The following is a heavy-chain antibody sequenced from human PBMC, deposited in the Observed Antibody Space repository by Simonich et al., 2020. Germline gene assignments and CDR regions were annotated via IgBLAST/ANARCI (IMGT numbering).Heavy chain of an antibody. J-gene: IGHJ4*02. CDR3: ARDVRRDGFDY. Sequence: EVQLVESGGGLVQPGGSLRLSCAASGFTFSSYWMSWVQAQGKGLEWVANIKQDGSEKYDVDSVKGRFTISRDNAKNSLYLQMNSLRAEDTAVYYCARDVRRDGFDYWGQGTLVTVSS. V-gene: IGHV3-7*01. CDR2: IKQDGSEK. CDR1: GFTFSSYW.